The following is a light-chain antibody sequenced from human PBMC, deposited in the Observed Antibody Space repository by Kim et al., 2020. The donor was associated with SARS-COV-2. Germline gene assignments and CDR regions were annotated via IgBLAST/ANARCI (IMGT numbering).Light chain of an antibody. Sequence: AAVGDRVTITGRASQGISNYLAWYQQKPGKVPKLLINDASTLRSGVPSRFSGSGSGTDFTLTISSLQPEDVGTYYCQKYYGAPLTFGGGTKVDIK. V-gene: IGKV1-27*01. CDR3: QKYYGAPLT. CDR1: QGISNY. J-gene: IGKJ4*01. CDR2: DAS.